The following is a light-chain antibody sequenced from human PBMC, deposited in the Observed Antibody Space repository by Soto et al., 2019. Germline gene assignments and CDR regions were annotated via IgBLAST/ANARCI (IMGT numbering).Light chain of an antibody. CDR2: AAS. J-gene: IGKJ2*01. V-gene: IGKV1-39*01. CDR1: QSISSY. CDR3: QQSYSTPYT. Sequence: IQMTQSPSSLSASVGARVTITCRASQSISSYLNWYQQKPGKAPKLLIYAASSLQSGVPSRFSGSGSGTDVTLTISSLQPEDFATYYCQQSYSTPYTFGQGTKLEIK.